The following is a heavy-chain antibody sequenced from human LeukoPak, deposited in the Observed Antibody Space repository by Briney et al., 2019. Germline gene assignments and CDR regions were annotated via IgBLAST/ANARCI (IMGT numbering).Heavy chain of an antibody. D-gene: IGHD2-2*02. CDR1: GFTFSSYW. CDR2: IKQDGSEK. V-gene: IGHV3-7*01. CDR3: ANQLGYCSSTSCYKVY. J-gene: IGHJ4*02. Sequence: PGGSLRLSCAASGFTFSSYWMSWVRQAPGKGLEWVANIKQDGSEKYYVDSVKGRFTISRDNAKNSLYLQMNSQRAEDTAVYYCANQLGYCSSTSCYKVYWGQGTLVTVSS.